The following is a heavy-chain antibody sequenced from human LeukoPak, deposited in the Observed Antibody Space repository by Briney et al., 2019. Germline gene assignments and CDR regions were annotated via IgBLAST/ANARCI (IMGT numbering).Heavy chain of an antibody. J-gene: IGHJ4*02. V-gene: IGHV3-21*01. CDR2: ISSSSSYI. Sequence: GGSLRLSCAASGFTFSSNSMNWVRQAPGKGLEWVSSISSSSSYIYYADSVKGRFTISRDNAKNSLYLQMNSLRAEDTAVYYCASSTGDTAMALDYWGQGTLVTVSS. CDR1: GFTFSSNS. D-gene: IGHD5-18*01. CDR3: ASSTGDTAMALDY.